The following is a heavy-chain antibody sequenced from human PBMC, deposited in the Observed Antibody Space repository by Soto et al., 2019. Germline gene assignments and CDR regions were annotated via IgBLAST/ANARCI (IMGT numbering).Heavy chain of an antibody. CDR1: GLSFSGYC. D-gene: IGHD4-4*01. CDR3: ARDEKTEMTTTYYYYYGMDV. Sequence: PSDTLCLTYSFSGLSFSGYCWRWIRQPPGKGLEWIGEINHSGSTNYNPSLKSRVTISVDTSKNQFSLKLSSVTAADTAVYYCARDEKTEMTTTYYYYYGMDVWGQGTKVTVSS. J-gene: IGHJ6*02. CDR2: INHSGST. V-gene: IGHV4-34*01.